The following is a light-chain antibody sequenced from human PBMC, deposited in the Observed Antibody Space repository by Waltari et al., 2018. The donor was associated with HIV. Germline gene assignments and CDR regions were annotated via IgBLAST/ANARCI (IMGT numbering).Light chain of an antibody. CDR2: RRS. J-gene: IGKJ5*01. CDR3: QQYGLSPIT. V-gene: IGKV3-20*01. CDR1: ERVTTSH. Sequence: EIVLTQSPGTLSLSPGERATLSCRASERVTTSHLAWYQQKPGQAPRLRIYRRSSRAAGIPDRFSGSGSGADFTLTISRLEPEDFAVYYWQQYGLSPITFGQGTRLEIK.